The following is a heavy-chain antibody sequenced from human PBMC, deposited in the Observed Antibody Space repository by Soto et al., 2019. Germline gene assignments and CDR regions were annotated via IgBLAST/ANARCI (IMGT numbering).Heavy chain of an antibody. CDR1: GITFSSYS. CDR2: ISSSSTYI. J-gene: IGHJ4*02. Sequence: EVQLVESGGDLVKPGGSLRLSCADSGITFSSYSMNWVRQAPGKGLEWVSAISSSSTYIFYADSVKGRFTISRDNAKNSLYLQMNSLSAEDTDVYYCARGGRESTRHLDYWGQGTLVTVSS. CDR3: ARGGRESTRHLDY. V-gene: IGHV3-21*02. D-gene: IGHD2-8*01.